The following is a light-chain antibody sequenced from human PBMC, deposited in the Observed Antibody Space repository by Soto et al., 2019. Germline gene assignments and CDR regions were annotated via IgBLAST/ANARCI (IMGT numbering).Light chain of an antibody. CDR3: SSYISSSTLNV. V-gene: IGLV2-14*01. J-gene: IGLJ1*01. CDR1: SSDVGGYNY. CDR2: DVS. Sequence: QSVLTQPASVSGSPGQSITISCTGTSSDVGGYNYVSWYQQHPGKAPKLMIYDVSKRPSEVSNLFSGSKSGNTASLTISGLQAEDEADYYCSSYISSSTLNVFGTGTKVTVL.